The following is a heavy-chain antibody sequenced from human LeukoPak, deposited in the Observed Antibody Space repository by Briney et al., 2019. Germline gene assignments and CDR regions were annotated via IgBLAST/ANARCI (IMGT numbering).Heavy chain of an antibody. CDR2: IYYYGST. J-gene: IGHJ6*03. CDR3: AATNYYYYYMDV. CDR1: GGSISSSSYY. Sequence: SETLSLTCTVSGGSISSSSYYWGWIRQPPGKGLEWIGSIYYYGSTYYSPSLKSRVAISVDTSKNQFSLRLSSVTAADTAVCYCAATNYYYYYMDVWGKGTTVTISS. V-gene: IGHV4-39*01. D-gene: IGHD1-26*01.